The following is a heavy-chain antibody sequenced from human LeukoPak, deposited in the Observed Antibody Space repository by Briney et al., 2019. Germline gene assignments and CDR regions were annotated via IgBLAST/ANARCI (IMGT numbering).Heavy chain of an antibody. V-gene: IGHV4-59*12. CDR3: ARESGFWSGYYATDAFDI. CDR2: IYYSGST. D-gene: IGHD3-3*01. CDR1: GGSISSYY. J-gene: IGHJ3*02. Sequence: SETLSLTCTVSGGSISSYYWSWIRQPPGKGLEWIGYIYYSGSTNYNPSLKSRVTMSVDTSKNQFSLKLSSVTAADTAVYYCARESGFWSGYYATDAFDIWGQGTMVTVSS.